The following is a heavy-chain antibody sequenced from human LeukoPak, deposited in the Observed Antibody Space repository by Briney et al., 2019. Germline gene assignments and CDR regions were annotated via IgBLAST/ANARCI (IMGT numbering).Heavy chain of an antibody. Sequence: GASVKVSCKASGYTFTSYDINWVRQATGQGLEWMGWMNPNSGNTGYAQKFQGRVTMTTDTSTSTAYMELRSLRSDDSAVYYCARTDYYDSSGYLGAFDIWGQGTMVTVSS. CDR3: ARTDYYDSSGYLGAFDI. CDR2: MNPNSGNT. J-gene: IGHJ3*02. V-gene: IGHV1-8*01. D-gene: IGHD3-22*01. CDR1: GYTFTSYD.